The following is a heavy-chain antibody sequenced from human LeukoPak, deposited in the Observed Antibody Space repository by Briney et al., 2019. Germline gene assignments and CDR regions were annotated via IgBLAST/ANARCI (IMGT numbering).Heavy chain of an antibody. CDR2: INPNSGGT. J-gene: IGHJ4*02. CDR3: ARGLVGATWYSSSTYYFDY. Sequence: GASVKVSCKASGYTFTGYYMHWVRQAPGQGLEWMGWINPNSGGTNYAQKFQGWVTMTRDTSISTAYMELSGLRSDDTAVYYCARGLVGATWYSSSTYYFDYWGQGTLVTVSS. D-gene: IGHD1-26*01. V-gene: IGHV1-2*04. CDR1: GYTFTGYY.